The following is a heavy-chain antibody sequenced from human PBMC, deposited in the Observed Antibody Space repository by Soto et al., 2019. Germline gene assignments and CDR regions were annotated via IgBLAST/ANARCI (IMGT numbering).Heavy chain of an antibody. J-gene: IGHJ1*01. Sequence: SETLSLTCTVSGGSISSYYWSWIRQPPGKGLEWIGYIYYSGSTSYNPSLKSRVTISVDTSKNQFSLKLSSVTAADTAVYYCARDREYGSGYVFQHWGQGTLVTVSS. CDR3: ARDREYGSGYVFQH. CDR2: IYYSGST. D-gene: IGHD5-12*01. V-gene: IGHV4-59*01. CDR1: GGSISSYY.